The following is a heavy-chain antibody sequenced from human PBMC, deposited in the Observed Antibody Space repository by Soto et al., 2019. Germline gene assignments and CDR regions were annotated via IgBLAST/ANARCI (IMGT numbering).Heavy chain of an antibody. CDR3: ATYCSGGSCYSSRGTGFGY. CDR1: GFTFSNFA. CDR2: ISGSGGST. J-gene: IGHJ4*02. V-gene: IGHV3-23*01. D-gene: IGHD2-15*01. Sequence: GGSLRLSCAASGFTFSNFAMTWVRQGPGKGLEWVSAISGSGGSTHYGDSVKGRFTISRDNSKNTLYLQMNSLRAEDTAVYYCATYCSGGSCYSSRGTGFGYWGQGTLVTVSS.